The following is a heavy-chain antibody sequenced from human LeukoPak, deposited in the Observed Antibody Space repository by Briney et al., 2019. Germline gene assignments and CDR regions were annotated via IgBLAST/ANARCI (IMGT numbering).Heavy chain of an antibody. Sequence: PGGPLRLSCAASGFTFSSYSMNWVRQAPGKGLEWVSSISSSSSYIYYADSVKGRFTISRDNAKNSLYLQMNSLRAEDTAVYYCAREGLDYVWGSYRSFYHWGQGTLVTVSS. CDR2: ISSSSSYI. J-gene: IGHJ4*02. V-gene: IGHV3-21*01. CDR1: GFTFSSYS. CDR3: AREGLDYVWGSYRSFYH. D-gene: IGHD3-16*02.